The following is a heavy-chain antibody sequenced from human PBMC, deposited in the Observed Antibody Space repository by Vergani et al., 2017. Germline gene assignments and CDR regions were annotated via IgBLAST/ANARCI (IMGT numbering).Heavy chain of an antibody. J-gene: IGHJ3*02. Sequence: QVQLVQSGAEVKKPGSSVKVSCKASGGTFSSYAISWVRQAPGQGLEWMGGIIPIFGTANYAQKFQGRVTITADESTSTAYMELSSLRSEDTAVYYCAREIGAQILTGYYPTDDAFDIWGQGTMVTVSS. D-gene: IGHD3-9*01. V-gene: IGHV1-69*01. CDR2: IIPIFGTA. CDR3: AREIGAQILTGYYPTDDAFDI. CDR1: GGTFSSYA.